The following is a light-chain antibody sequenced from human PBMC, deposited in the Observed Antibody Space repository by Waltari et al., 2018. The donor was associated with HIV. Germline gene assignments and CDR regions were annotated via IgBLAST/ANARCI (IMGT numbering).Light chain of an antibody. CDR3: CSYAASSTSPMV. Sequence: QSALTQPASVSGSPGQSITISCTGTSSDAGLYSFVSWYQQHPGKAPRLMIYDVSNRPSGVSNRFSGSKSGDTASLTISGLQAEDEADYYCCSYAASSTSPMVFGTGTKVTVL. CDR1: SSDAGLYSF. CDR2: DVS. J-gene: IGLJ1*01. V-gene: IGLV2-14*03.